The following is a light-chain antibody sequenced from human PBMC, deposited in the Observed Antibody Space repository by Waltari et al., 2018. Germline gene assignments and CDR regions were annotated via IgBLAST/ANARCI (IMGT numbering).Light chain of an antibody. CDR1: HLGNKY. CDR3: QAWDSSTVV. J-gene: IGLJ2*01. Sequence: SYELTQPPSVSVSPGQTASLTCSGDHLGNKYACWYQQKPGQAPVVVLYQDTKRPSGIPERFSGSNSGNTATLTISGTQAMDEADYYCQAWDSSTVVFGGGTKLTVL. V-gene: IGLV3-1*01. CDR2: QDT.